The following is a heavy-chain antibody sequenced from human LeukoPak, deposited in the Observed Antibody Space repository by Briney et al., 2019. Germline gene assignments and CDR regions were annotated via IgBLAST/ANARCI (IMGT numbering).Heavy chain of an antibody. CDR3: ARESAANFDY. J-gene: IGHJ4*02. D-gene: IGHD5-18*01. CDR2: INPNSGGT. V-gene: IGHV1-2*06. CDR1: GYTFTNYD. Sequence: ASVKVSCKTSGYTFTNYDIGWVRQAPGQGLEWMGRINPNSGGTNYAQKFQGRVTMTRDTSISTAYMELSRLRSDDTAVYYCARESAANFDYWGQGTLVTVSS.